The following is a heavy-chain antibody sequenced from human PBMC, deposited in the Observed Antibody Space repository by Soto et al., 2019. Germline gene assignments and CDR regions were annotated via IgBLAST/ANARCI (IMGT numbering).Heavy chain of an antibody. D-gene: IGHD2-15*01. CDR3: AKRRGAGEHFDY. Sequence: DVQLLESGGGLVQPEGSLRLSCAASGFTFSSYAMGWVRQGPGKGLEWVAVVSIGGSTHYADSVRGRFTISRDNSKNTLSLQMNSLTAEDTAVYLCAKRRGAGEHFDYWGQGALVTVSS. CDR1: GFTFSSYA. CDR2: VSIGGST. J-gene: IGHJ4*02. V-gene: IGHV3-23*01.